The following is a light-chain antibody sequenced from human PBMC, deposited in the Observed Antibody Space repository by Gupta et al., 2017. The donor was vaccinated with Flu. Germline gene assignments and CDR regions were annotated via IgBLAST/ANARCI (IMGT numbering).Light chain of an antibody. CDR2: LVS. V-gene: IGKV2-28*01. Sequence: DIVMTQSPLSLPVTPGEPASISCRSSQSLVYSNGYNYLDWYLQKPGQPPQLLIYLVSNRASGVPDRFSGSGSGTDFTLKISRVEAEDVGVYYCLQALETPYSFGQGTKLEIK. CDR3: LQALETPYS. J-gene: IGKJ2*03. CDR1: QSLVYSNGYNY.